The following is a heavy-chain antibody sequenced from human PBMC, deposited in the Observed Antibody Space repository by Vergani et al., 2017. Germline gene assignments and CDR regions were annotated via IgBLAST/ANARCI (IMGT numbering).Heavy chain of an antibody. CDR2: INPNSGGT. V-gene: IGHV1-2*02. Sequence: QVQLVQSGAEVKKPGASVKVSSKASGYTFTGYYMHWVRQAPGQGLEWMGWINPNSGGTNYAQKFQGRVTMTRDTSISTAYMELSRLRSDDTAVYYCARERRDIVVVVAAIYGMDVWGQGTTVTVSS. CDR1: GYTFTGYY. D-gene: IGHD2-15*01. J-gene: IGHJ6*02. CDR3: ARERRDIVVVVAAIYGMDV.